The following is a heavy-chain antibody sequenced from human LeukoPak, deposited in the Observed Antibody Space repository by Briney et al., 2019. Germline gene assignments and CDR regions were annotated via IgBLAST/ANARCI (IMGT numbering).Heavy chain of an antibody. CDR3: ARGVDDSSGYDPYYFDY. J-gene: IGHJ4*02. CDR2: ISYDGSNK. V-gene: IGHV3-30-3*01. D-gene: IGHD3-22*01. CDR1: GFTFSSYA. Sequence: GRSLRLSCAASGFTFSSYAMHWVRQAPGKGLEWVAVISYDGSNKYYADSVKGRFTISRDNSKNTLYLQMNSLRAEDTAVYYCARGVDDSSGYDPYYFDYWGQGTLVTVSS.